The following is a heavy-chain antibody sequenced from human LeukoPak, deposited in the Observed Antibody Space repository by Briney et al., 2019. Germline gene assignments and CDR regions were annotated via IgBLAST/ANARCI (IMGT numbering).Heavy chain of an antibody. V-gene: IGHV3-64D*06. J-gene: IGHJ4*02. CDR3: ATRLRNHFDY. CDR2: ISSNGGST. Sequence: GGSLRLSCSASGFTFSRYAMHWVRQAPGKGLEYVSAISSNGGSTYYADSVKGRFTISRDNSKNTLYLQMSSLRAEDTAVYFCATRLRNHFDYWGQGTQVTVSS. CDR1: GFTFSRYA. D-gene: IGHD5-12*01.